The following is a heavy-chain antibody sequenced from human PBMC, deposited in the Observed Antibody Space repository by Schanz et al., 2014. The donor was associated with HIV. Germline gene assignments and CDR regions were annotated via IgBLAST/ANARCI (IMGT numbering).Heavy chain of an antibody. Sequence: EVQLVESGGGLVKPGGSLRLSCAATGFTFSSYKMNWVRQAPGKGLEWVSAISDSGGRTYYADSVQGRFTISRDDSKNTLYLQMNSLRAEDTAVYYCATLVVIIMEEKWFDPWGQGTLVTVSS. CDR2: ISDSGGRT. J-gene: IGHJ5*02. D-gene: IGHD3-22*01. CDR3: ATLVVIIMEEKWFDP. V-gene: IGHV3-23*04. CDR1: GFTFSSYK.